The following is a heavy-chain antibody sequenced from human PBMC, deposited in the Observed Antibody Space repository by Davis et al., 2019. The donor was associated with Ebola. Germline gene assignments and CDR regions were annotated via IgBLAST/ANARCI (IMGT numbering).Heavy chain of an antibody. CDR1: GYTFTSYG. Sequence: ASVKVSCKASGYTFTSYGISWVRQAPGQGLEWMGWISAYNGSTNYAQKLQGRVTMTTDTSTSTAYMELRSLRSDDTAVYYCARGGSASTVPFYYYYGMDVWGQGTTVTVSS. D-gene: IGHD3-10*01. J-gene: IGHJ6*02. CDR2: ISAYNGST. CDR3: ARGGSASTVPFYYYYGMDV. V-gene: IGHV1-18*01.